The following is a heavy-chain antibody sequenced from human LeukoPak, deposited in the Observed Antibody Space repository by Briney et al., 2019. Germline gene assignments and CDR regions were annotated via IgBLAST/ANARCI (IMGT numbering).Heavy chain of an antibody. J-gene: IGHJ3*02. V-gene: IGHV4-59*01. CDR3: ARDRFIGGLAIDI. D-gene: IGHD3-16*01. CDR2: IYYSGST. CDR1: GGSISSYY. Sequence: SETLSLTCTVSGGSISSYYWSWIRQPPGKGLEWIGYIYYSGSTNYNPSLKSRVTISVDTSKNQFSLRLSSVTAADTAVYYCARDRFIGGLAIDIWGQGTMVTVSS.